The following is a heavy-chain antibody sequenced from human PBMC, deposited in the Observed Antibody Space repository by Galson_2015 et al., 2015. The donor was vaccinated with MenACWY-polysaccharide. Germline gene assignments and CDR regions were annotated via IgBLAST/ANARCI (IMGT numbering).Heavy chain of an antibody. V-gene: IGHV4-59*01. CDR1: GDSISTYY. D-gene: IGHD1-1*01. J-gene: IGHJ4*02. CDR2: IYYTGCT. CDR3: ARGRGQLPLQFDY. Sequence: TLSLTCTVSGDSISTYYWNWIRQPPGKGLEWVGYIYYTGCTNYNPSFSSRVTISLDTSQNQYSLKLKSVTAADTAVYYCARGRGQLPLQFDYWGQGVLVTVSS.